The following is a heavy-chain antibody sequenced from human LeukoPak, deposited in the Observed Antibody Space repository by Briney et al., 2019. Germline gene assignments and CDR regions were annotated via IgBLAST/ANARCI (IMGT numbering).Heavy chain of an antibody. CDR3: ARVLLRLGELSSPLFGY. Sequence: GASVKVSCKASGYTFTSYGISWVRQAPGQGLEWTGWISAYNGNTNYAQKLQGRVTMTTDTSTSTAYMELRSLRSDDTAVYYCARVLLRLGELSSPLFGYWGQGTLVTVSS. CDR2: ISAYNGNT. V-gene: IGHV1-18*01. J-gene: IGHJ4*02. CDR1: GYTFTSYG. D-gene: IGHD3-16*02.